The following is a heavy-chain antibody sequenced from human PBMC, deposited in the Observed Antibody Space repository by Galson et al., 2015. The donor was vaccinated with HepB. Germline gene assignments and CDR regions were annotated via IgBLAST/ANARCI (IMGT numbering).Heavy chain of an antibody. CDR3: ARGRHSRIARWNVLRFLEWSRRGGPTYYYYYGMDV. CDR1: GYTFTSYD. CDR2: MNPNSGNT. D-gene: IGHD3-3*01. V-gene: IGHV1-8*01. Sequence: SVKVSCKASGYTFTSYDINWVRQATGQGLEWMGWMNPNSGNTGYAQKFQGRVTMTRNTSISTAYMELSSLRSEDTAVYYCARGRHSRIARWNVLRFLEWSRRGGPTYYYYYGMDVWGQGTTVTVSS. J-gene: IGHJ6*02.